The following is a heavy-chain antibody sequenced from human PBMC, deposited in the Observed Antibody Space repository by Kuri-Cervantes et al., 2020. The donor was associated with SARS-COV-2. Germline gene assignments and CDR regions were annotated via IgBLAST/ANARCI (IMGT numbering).Heavy chain of an antibody. V-gene: IGHV3-48*03. CDR1: GFTFSSYE. D-gene: IGHD3-3*01. J-gene: IGHJ4*02. CDR3: ASGSITIFGVVTKGFDY. CDR2: ISSSGSTI. Sequence: GGSLRLSCAASGFTFSSYEMNWVRQAPGKGLEWVSYISSSGSTIYYADSVKGRFTISRDNSKNTLYLQMNSLRAEDTAVYYCASGSITIFGVVTKGFDYWGQGTLVTVSS.